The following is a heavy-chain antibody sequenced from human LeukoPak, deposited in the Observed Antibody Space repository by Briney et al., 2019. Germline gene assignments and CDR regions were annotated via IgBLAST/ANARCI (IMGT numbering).Heavy chain of an antibody. J-gene: IGHJ5*02. CDR2: IYYSGST. Sequence: PSETLSLTCTVSGGSISSYYWSWIRQPPGKGLEWIGYIYYSGSTNYNPSLKSRVTISVDTSKKQFSLKLNSVTAADTAVYYCARALDYDFWSGYGTWGQGTLVTVSS. D-gene: IGHD3-3*01. CDR3: ARALDYDFWSGYGT. V-gene: IGHV4-59*01. CDR1: GGSISSYY.